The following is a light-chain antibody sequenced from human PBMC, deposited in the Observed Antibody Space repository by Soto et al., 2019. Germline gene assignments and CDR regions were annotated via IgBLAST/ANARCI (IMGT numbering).Light chain of an antibody. CDR3: HQYGSSPQT. J-gene: IGKJ1*01. V-gene: IGKV3-20*01. CDR2: DAS. CDR1: QSVSSDY. Sequence: EIVLTQSPDTLSLSPGERATLSCRASQSVSSDYLVWYQQKPGQAPRLLIYDASSRATGTPDRFSGSGSGTDFTLSISRLEPEDFAVYYCHQYGSSPQTFGQGTKVDIK.